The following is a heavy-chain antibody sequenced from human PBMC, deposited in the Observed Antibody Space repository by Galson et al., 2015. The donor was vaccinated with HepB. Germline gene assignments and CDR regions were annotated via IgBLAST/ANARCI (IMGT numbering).Heavy chain of an antibody. D-gene: IGHD2-2*01. Sequence: SVKVSCKASGYTFTSYDINWVRQATGQGLEWMGWMNPNSGNTGYAQKFQGRVIMTRNTSISTAYMELSSLRSEDTAVYYCARAYIVVVPAARRGLYFDYWGQGTLVTVSS. V-gene: IGHV1-8*01. CDR3: ARAYIVVVPAARRGLYFDY. CDR2: MNPNSGNT. CDR1: GYTFTSYD. J-gene: IGHJ4*02.